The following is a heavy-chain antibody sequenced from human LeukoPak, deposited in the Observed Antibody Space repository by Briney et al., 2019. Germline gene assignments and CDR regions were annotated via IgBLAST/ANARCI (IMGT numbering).Heavy chain of an antibody. V-gene: IGHV4-59*01. D-gene: IGHD2-15*01. CDR2: IYYSGST. J-gene: IGHJ4*02. Sequence: SETLSLTCTVSGGSISSYYWSWIRQPPGKGLEWIGYIYYSGSTTYNPSLKSRVTISVDTSKNQFSLKLNSVTAADTAVYYCARDLSGGSSFDYWGQGTLVTVSS. CDR1: GGSISSYY. CDR3: ARDLSGGSSFDY.